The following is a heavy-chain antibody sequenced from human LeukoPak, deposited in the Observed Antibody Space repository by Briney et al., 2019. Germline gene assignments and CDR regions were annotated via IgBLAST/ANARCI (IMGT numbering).Heavy chain of an antibody. Sequence: ASVKVSCKASGYTFVNYGISWVRQAPGQGLEWMGWISAYNGNTNYAQKLQGRVTMTTDTSTSTAYMELRSLRSDDTAVYYCARDERPGIAVAGGHTASSVTDAFDIWGQGTMVTVSS. V-gene: IGHV1-18*01. J-gene: IGHJ3*02. CDR2: ISAYNGNT. CDR1: GYTFVNYG. CDR3: ARDERPGIAVAGGHTASSVTDAFDI. D-gene: IGHD6-19*01.